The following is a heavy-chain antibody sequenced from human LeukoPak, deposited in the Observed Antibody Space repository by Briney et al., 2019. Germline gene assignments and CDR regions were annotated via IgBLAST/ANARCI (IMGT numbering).Heavy chain of an antibody. V-gene: IGHV4-59*01. D-gene: IGHD2-2*01. CDR2: IYYSGST. Sequence: SETLSLTCTVSGGSISSYYWSWIRQPPGKGLEWIGYIYYSGSTNYNPSLKSRVTISVDTSKNQFSLKLSSVTAADTAVYYCAGYCSSTSCYAPPWGQGTLVTVSS. CDR3: AGYCSSTSCYAPP. J-gene: IGHJ5*02. CDR1: GGSISSYY.